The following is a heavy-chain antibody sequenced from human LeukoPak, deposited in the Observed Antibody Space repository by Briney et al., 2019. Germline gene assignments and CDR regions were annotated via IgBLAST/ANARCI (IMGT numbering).Heavy chain of an antibody. Sequence: GGSLRLSCVTSGFTFSRYSMRWVRQAPGKGLEWVSSIYFTGNYISYADSVKGRFTISRDNAKNSLYLQMNSLRAEDTAVYYCAREFNTLGNFDYWGQGTLVTVSS. V-gene: IGHV3-21*01. J-gene: IGHJ4*02. CDR3: AREFNTLGNFDY. CDR1: GFTFSRYS. D-gene: IGHD2-15*01. CDR2: IYFTGNYI.